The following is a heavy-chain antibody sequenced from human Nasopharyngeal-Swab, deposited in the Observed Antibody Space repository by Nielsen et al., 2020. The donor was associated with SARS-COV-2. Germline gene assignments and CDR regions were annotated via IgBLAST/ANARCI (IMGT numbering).Heavy chain of an antibody. Sequence: GGSLRLSCAASGFTFSSYWMSWVRQAPGKGLEWVANINQDGSEKYYVDSVKGRFTISRDNAKNSLYLQMNSLRAEDTAVYYCARDGLDYDFWSAYFMDVWGQGTTVTVSS. V-gene: IGHV3-7*01. CDR2: INQDGSEK. CDR1: GFTFSSYW. J-gene: IGHJ6*02. D-gene: IGHD3-3*01. CDR3: ARDGLDYDFWSAYFMDV.